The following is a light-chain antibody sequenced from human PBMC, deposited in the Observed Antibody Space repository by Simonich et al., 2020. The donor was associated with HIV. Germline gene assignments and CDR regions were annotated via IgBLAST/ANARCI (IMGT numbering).Light chain of an antibody. CDR1: QSVSSN. CDR3: QQYDNWPPWT. J-gene: IGKJ1*01. Sequence: EIVMTQSPGTLSVSPRERATLFCSASQSVSSNLAWYQQKPGQAPRLLIYGASIRATGVPGRFSGSGSGTEFTLTISTMQSEDFAVYYCQQYDNWPPWTFDQGTKVEIK. V-gene: IGKV3-15*01. CDR2: GAS.